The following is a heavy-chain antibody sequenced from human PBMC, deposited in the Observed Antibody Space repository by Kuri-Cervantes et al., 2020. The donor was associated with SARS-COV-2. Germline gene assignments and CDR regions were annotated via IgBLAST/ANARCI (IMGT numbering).Heavy chain of an antibody. D-gene: IGHD3-22*01. CDR1: GFTFSSYG. CDR3: ARGGGGYYQTYFHY. CDR2: ISYDGSNK. V-gene: IGHV3-30*05. J-gene: IGHJ4*02. Sequence: GESLKISCAASGFTFSSYGMHWVRQAPGKGLEWVAVISYDGSNKYYADSVKGRFTISRDNSKNTLYLQMNSLRAEDTAVYYCARGGGGYYQTYFHYSGQGTLVTVSS.